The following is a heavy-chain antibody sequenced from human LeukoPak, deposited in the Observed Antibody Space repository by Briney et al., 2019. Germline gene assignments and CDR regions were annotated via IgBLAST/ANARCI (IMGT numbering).Heavy chain of an antibody. Sequence: GRSQRPSCAAAALTFRSYGTHWVSQDPGKGLEWLAVISYDGSNKYYADSVKGRFTISRDNSKNTLYLQMNSLRAEDTAVYYCAKDPYSFSGYSSGWYDYWGQGTLVTVSS. V-gene: IGHV3-30*18. CDR2: ISYDGSNK. CDR1: ALTFRSYG. CDR3: AKDPYSFSGYSSGWYDY. J-gene: IGHJ4*02. D-gene: IGHD6-19*01.